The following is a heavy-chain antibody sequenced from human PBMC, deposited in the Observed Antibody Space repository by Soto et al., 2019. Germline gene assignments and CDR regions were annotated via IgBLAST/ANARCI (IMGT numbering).Heavy chain of an antibody. V-gene: IGHV4-61*05. Sequence: SETLSLTCTVSGGSISSSSYYWGWIRQPPGKGLEWIGYIYYSGSTNYNPSLKSRVTISVDTSKNQFSLKLSSVTAADTAVYYCARHYRPNDIAAAGPLYYFDYWGQGTLVTVSS. CDR1: GGSISSSSYY. CDR2: IYYSGST. D-gene: IGHD6-13*01. CDR3: ARHYRPNDIAAAGPLYYFDY. J-gene: IGHJ4*02.